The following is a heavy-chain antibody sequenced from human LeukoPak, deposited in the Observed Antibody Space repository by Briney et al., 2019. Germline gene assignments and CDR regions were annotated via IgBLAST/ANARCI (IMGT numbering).Heavy chain of an antibody. CDR3: ARDMDSGPDFFDY. V-gene: IGHV3-7*03. Sequence: GGSLRLSCAASGFTFSSYWMSWVRQAPGKGLEWVANIKQDGSEKYYVDSVKGRFTISRDNAKNSLYLQMNSLRADDTAVYYCARDMDSGPDFFDYWGLGTLVTVSS. J-gene: IGHJ4*02. CDR1: GFTFSSYW. CDR2: IKQDGSEK. D-gene: IGHD1-26*01.